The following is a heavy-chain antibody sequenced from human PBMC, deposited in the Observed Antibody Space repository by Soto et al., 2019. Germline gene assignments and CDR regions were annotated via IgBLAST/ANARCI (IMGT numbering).Heavy chain of an antibody. CDR1: GYTFTSYG. Sequence: ASVKVSCKASGYTFTSYGISWVRQAPGQGLEWMGWISAYNGNTNYAQKLQGRVTMTTDTSTSTAYMELRSLRSDDTAVYYCASNPAAARHFDYWGQGTLVTVSS. V-gene: IGHV1-18*01. CDR2: ISAYNGNT. CDR3: ASNPAAARHFDY. D-gene: IGHD6-6*01. J-gene: IGHJ4*02.